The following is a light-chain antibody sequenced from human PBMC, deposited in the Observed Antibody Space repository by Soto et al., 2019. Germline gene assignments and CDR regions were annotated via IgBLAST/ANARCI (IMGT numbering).Light chain of an antibody. J-gene: IGKJ1*01. CDR3: QQYGSNRS. Sequence: EIVLTQSPGTLSLSPGERATLSCRASQSISSSYLAWYQQKPGQAPRVLIYGTSSRAIGIPDRFSGSGSGTDFTLTISRLEPEDFAAYYCQQYGSNRSFGQGTKVEIK. V-gene: IGKV3-20*01. CDR1: QSISSSY. CDR2: GTS.